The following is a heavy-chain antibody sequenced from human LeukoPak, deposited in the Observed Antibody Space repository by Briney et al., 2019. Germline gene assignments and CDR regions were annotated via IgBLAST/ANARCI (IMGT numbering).Heavy chain of an antibody. D-gene: IGHD5-12*01. J-gene: IGHJ4*02. V-gene: IGHV3-23*01. CDR3: AKEYSGYDFDY. Sequence: GGSLRLSCAASGFTLRSYDMSWVRQAPGKGLEWVAATSGSGVNSYYADSVRGRFTISRDNSLNTLYLQKDSLRAEDTALYYCAKEYSGYDFDYWGQGTLVTVSS. CDR2: TSGSGVNS. CDR1: GFTLRSYD.